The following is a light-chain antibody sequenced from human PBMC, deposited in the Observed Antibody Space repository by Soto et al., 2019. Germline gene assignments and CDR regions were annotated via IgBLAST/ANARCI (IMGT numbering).Light chain of an antibody. V-gene: IGKV3-20*01. CDR1: QSISSY. CDR3: QQYGSSPRT. CDR2: DAS. Sequence: PGERATLSCRASQSISSYLAWYQQKPGQAPRLLIYDASNRATGIPARFSGSGSGTDFTLTISRLEPEDFAVYYCQQYGSSPRTFGQGTKVDIK. J-gene: IGKJ1*01.